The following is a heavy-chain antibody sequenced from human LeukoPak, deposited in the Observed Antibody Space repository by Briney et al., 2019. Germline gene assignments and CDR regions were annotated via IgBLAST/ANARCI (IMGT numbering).Heavy chain of an antibody. D-gene: IGHD1-14*01. CDR3: ARDMSPWETRNPDAFDI. V-gene: IGHV3-53*01. J-gene: IGHJ3*02. CDR2: IYSGGST. CDR1: GLIVSSNY. Sequence: GGSLRLSCAASGLIVSSNYMNWVRQAPGKGLEWVSVIYSGGSTYYADSVKGRFTISRDNSKNTLYLHMNSLRAEDTAVYYCARDMSPWETRNPDAFDIWGQGTMVTVSS.